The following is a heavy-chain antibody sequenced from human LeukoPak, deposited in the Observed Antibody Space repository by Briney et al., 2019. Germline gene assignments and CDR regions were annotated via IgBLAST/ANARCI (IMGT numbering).Heavy chain of an antibody. D-gene: IGHD3-22*01. V-gene: IGHV3-21*01. CDR2: ISSSSSYI. Sequence: GGSLRLSCAASEFSVGSNYMTWVRQAPGKGLEWVSSISSSSSYIYYADSVKGRFTIPRDNAKNSLYLQMNSLRAEDTAVYYCAREVSYDSSGYYLPNFDYWGQGTLVTVSS. CDR1: EFSVGSNY. CDR3: AREVSYDSSGYYLPNFDY. J-gene: IGHJ4*02.